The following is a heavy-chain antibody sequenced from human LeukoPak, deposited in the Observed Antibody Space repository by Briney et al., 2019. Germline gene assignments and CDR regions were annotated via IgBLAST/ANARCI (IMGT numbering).Heavy chain of an antibody. CDR2: ISGSGGST. Sequence: SGGSLRLSCAASGFTFSNSALSWVRQAPGKGLEWVSDISGSGGSTYYADSVKGRFTISRDNSKNTLYLQMNSLRAEDTAVYFCVRDNYSYRLDVWGQGTLVTVSS. J-gene: IGHJ4*02. V-gene: IGHV3-23*01. CDR1: GFTFSNSA. D-gene: IGHD2-21*01. CDR3: VRDNYSYRLDV.